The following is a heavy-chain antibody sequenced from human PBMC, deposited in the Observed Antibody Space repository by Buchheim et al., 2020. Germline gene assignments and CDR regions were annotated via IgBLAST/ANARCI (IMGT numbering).Heavy chain of an antibody. J-gene: IGHJ6*02. D-gene: IGHD3-3*01. CDR3: ARSKRGITSIGMDV. CDR1: GGSISSGSYY. V-gene: IGHV4-61*02. Sequence: QVQLQESGPGLVKPSQTLSLTCTVSGGSISSGSYYWSWIRQPAGKGLEWIGRIYTSGSTNYNPSLKSRVTISVATSKNPFSLKLSSVTAADTAVYYCARSKRGITSIGMDVWGQGTT. CDR2: IYTSGST.